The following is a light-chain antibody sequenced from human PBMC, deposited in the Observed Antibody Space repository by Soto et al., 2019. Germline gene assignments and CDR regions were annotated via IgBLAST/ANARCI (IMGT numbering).Light chain of an antibody. CDR1: ESISNW. J-gene: IGKJ1*01. CDR3: QHYNSYSEA. Sequence: DIKMTQSPSTLSASVGDRVIITCRASESISNWLAWYQQKPGKAPNLLIYKASSLKSGVPLRFSGSGAGTEFTLTISSLQPDDFATYYCQHYNSYSEAFGQGTKVDI. CDR2: KAS. V-gene: IGKV1-5*03.